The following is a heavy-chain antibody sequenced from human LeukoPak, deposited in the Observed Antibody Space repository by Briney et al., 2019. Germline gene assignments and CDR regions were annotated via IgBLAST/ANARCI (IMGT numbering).Heavy chain of an antibody. J-gene: IGHJ4*02. CDR3: AKSHSTYDSSGLLTSINPKFDY. Sequence: PGGTLRLSCAASGFTFSSYGMSWVRQAPGKGLEWVSAISGNRTNTYYADSVNGRFTISRDNSKNTLDLQMKSLRVEETAVYYCAKSHSTYDSSGLLTSINPKFDYWGQGTLVTVSS. D-gene: IGHD3-22*01. CDR2: ISGNRTNT. CDR1: GFTFSSYG. V-gene: IGHV3-23*01.